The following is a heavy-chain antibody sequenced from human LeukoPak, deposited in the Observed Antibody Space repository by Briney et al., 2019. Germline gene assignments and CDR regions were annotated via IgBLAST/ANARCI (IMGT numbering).Heavy chain of an antibody. J-gene: IGHJ4*02. V-gene: IGHV1-2*02. CDR1: GYTFTGYY. CDR3: ARVEDSGYDSYFDY. D-gene: IGHD5-12*01. Sequence: GASVKVSCKASGYTFTGYYMHWVRQAPGQGLEWMGWINPNSGGTNYAQKFQGRVTMTRDTSISTTYMELSRLRSDDTAVYYCARVEDSGYDSYFDYWGQGTLVTVSS. CDR2: INPNSGGT.